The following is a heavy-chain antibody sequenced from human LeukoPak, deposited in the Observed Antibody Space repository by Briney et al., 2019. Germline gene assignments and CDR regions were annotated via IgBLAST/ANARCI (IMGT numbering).Heavy chain of an antibody. J-gene: IGHJ3*02. V-gene: IGHV1-18*01. D-gene: IGHD6-19*01. CDR2: LSTYHGNT. CDR3: ARAGGWAREDYKADAFDI. Sequence: GASVKASCKASGYTFTNFGITWVRQAPGQGLEWMGWLSTYHGNTNYAQKVQDRVTMTTDTSTNTAYMELRSLRSDDTAVYYCARAGGWAREDYKADAFDIWGQGTMVTVSS. CDR1: GYTFTNFG.